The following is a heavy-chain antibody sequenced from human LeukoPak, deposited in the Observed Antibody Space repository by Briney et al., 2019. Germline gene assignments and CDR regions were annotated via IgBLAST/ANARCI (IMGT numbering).Heavy chain of an antibody. V-gene: IGHV3-48*03. D-gene: IGHD4-23*01. CDR2: IGSSGSTI. J-gene: IGHJ4*02. CDR1: GFTFSSYE. CDR3: ARDYGGNSGVFDY. Sequence: GGSLRLSCAASGFTFSSYEMNWVRQAPGKGLEWVSYIGSSGSTIYYADSVKGRFTISRDNAKNSLYLQMNSLRAEDTAVYYCARDYGGNSGVFDYWGQGTLVTVSS.